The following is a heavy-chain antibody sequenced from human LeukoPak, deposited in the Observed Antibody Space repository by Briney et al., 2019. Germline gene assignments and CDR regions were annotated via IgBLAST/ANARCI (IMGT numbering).Heavy chain of an antibody. Sequence: SETLSLTCAVYGGSFSGYYWSWIRPPPGKGLEWIGEINHSGSTNYNPSLKSRVTISVDTSKNQFSLKLSSVTAADTAVYYCARVMTTVTTETPSFDYWGQGTLVTVSS. V-gene: IGHV4-34*01. CDR3: ARVMTTVTTETPSFDY. CDR2: INHSGST. CDR1: GGSFSGYY. J-gene: IGHJ4*02. D-gene: IGHD4-17*01.